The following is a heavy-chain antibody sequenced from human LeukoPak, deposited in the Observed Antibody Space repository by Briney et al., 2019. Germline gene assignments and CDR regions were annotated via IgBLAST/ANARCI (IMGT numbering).Heavy chain of an antibody. D-gene: IGHD5-12*01. CDR3: AREGHSGYDAFDI. V-gene: IGHV3-23*01. CDR2: ISGSGDST. CDR1: GFIYSNYA. Sequence: PGGSLRLSCAASGFIYSNYAMGWVRQAPGKGLEWVSAISGSGDSTYYADSVKGRFTISRDNSKNTLYLQMNSLRAEDTAVYYCAREGHSGYDAFDIWGQGTMVTVSS. J-gene: IGHJ3*02.